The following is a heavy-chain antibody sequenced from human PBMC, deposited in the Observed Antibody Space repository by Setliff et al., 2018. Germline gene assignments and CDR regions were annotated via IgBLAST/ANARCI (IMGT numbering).Heavy chain of an antibody. CDR3: ARAELLWFGGVDP. J-gene: IGHJ5*02. Sequence: ASVKVSCKASGYTFTSYDINWVRQATGQGLEWMGWMNPNSGNTGYAQKFQGRVAMTRNTSISTAYMERSSLRSEDTAVYYCARAELLWFGGVDPWGQGALVTVSS. CDR2: MNPNSGNT. V-gene: IGHV1-8*02. CDR1: GYTFTSYD. D-gene: IGHD3-10*01.